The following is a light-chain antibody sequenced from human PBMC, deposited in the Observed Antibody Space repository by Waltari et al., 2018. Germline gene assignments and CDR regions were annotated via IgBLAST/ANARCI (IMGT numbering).Light chain of an antibody. CDR1: QSIGGS. CDR3: QQYNNWPPGT. Sequence: TVVTQSPVTLSVSPGERATLSCRTSQSIGGSLAWYQQKPGQAPRLLIYHASTRATGIPARFSGSGSETEFTLTISSLQSGDFAVYYCQQYNNWPPGTFGQGTKVEV. J-gene: IGKJ1*01. CDR2: HAS. V-gene: IGKV3-15*01.